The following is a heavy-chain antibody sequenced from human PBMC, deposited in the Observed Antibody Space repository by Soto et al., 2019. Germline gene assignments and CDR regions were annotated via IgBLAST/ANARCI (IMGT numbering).Heavy chain of an antibody. CDR1: GGSISSGGYY. J-gene: IGHJ5*02. CDR3: ARDRHLPSGGANWFAP. Sequence: LSLTCTVSGGSISSGGYYWSWIRQHPGKGLEWIGYIYYSGSTYYNPSLKSRVTISVDTSKNQFSLKLSSVTAADTAVYYCARDRHLPSGGANWFAPWGQGTLVTVSS. CDR2: IYYSGST. D-gene: IGHD3-10*01. V-gene: IGHV4-31*03.